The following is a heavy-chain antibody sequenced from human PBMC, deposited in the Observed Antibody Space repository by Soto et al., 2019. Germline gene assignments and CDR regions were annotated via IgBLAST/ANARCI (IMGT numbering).Heavy chain of an antibody. CDR2: IYYSGST. D-gene: IGHD3-3*01. CDR3: ASTYYDFWSGYTNWFDP. CDR1: DGSISSSSDY. J-gene: IGHJ5*02. Sequence: RWSVADGSISSSSDYCGWISQPPGKGLEWIGSIYYSGSTYYNPALKSRVTISVDTSKNQFSLKLSSVTAADTAVYYCASTYYDFWSGYTNWFDPWGQGTLLTVSS. V-gene: IGHV4-39*01.